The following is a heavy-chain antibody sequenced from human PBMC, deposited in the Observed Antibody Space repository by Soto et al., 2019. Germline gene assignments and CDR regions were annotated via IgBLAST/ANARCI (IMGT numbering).Heavy chain of an antibody. D-gene: IGHD2-8*01. V-gene: IGHV1-18*01. CDR3: GGELYRQQGGDY. CDR2: ISAYNGNT. CDR1: GYTFTSYG. Sequence: QVQLVQSGAEVKKPGASVKVSCKASGYTFTSYGISWVRQAPGQGLEWMGWISAYNGNTNYAQKLQGRVTMTTDTPTDTAYQGLRGLGSEDTAGYYLGGELYRQQGGDYWGQGTLVTVSS. J-gene: IGHJ4*02.